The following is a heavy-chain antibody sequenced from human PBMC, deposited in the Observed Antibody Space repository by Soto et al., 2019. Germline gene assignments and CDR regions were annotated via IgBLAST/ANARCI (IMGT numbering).Heavy chain of an antibody. D-gene: IGHD3-16*02. Sequence: SETLSLTCAVCGGSFSGYYWSWIRQPPGKGLEWIGEINHSGSTNYNPSLKSRVTISVDTSKNQFSLKLSSVTAADTAVYYCASGSHGTFGGVIAPLGDYYGMDVWGQGTTVTVSS. CDR2: INHSGST. V-gene: IGHV4-34*01. CDR3: ASGSHGTFGGVIAPLGDYYGMDV. J-gene: IGHJ6*02. CDR1: GGSFSGYY.